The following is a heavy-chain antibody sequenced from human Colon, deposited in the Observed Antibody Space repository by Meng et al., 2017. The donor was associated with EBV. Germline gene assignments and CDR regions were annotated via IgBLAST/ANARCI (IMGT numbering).Heavy chain of an antibody. D-gene: IGHD4-17*01. Sequence: QLQRQESGPGLVKPSETLSLTCTVSGDSLDNSDYFWDWIRQPPGKGLEWIGSVRYSGTAYYNPSLTSRVTISVNTSKNQFSLNLSSLTAADTAVYYCARHVYGDSYGFWGQGTLVTVSS. CDR1: GDSLDNSDYF. CDR3: ARHVYGDSYGF. V-gene: IGHV4-39*01. CDR2: VRYSGTA. J-gene: IGHJ4*02.